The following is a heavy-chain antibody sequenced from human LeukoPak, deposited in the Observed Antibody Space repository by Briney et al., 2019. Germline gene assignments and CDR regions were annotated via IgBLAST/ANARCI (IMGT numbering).Heavy chain of an antibody. V-gene: IGHV1-2*02. Sequence: ASVKVSCKASGYTFTGYYMHWVRQAPGQGLEWMGWINPNSGGTYYEQKFRGRVTMTRDTSISTAYIELSSLRSDDTAVYYCARGPFDNWGQGTLVTVSS. CDR2: INPNSGGT. J-gene: IGHJ4*02. CDR3: ARGPFDN. CDR1: GYTFTGYY.